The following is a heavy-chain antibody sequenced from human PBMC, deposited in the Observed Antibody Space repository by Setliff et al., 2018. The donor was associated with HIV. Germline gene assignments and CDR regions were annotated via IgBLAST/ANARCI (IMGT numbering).Heavy chain of an antibody. D-gene: IGHD5-12*01. V-gene: IGHV1-2*02. J-gene: IGHJ4*02. Sequence: ASVKVSCKASGYTFTNYYMHWVRQAPGQGLEWMGWINPNSGGTNYAQKFQGRVTMTRDTSISTAYMELRSLRSDDTAVYYCARQPRWLQFPRYFDYWGQGTLVTVSS. CDR3: ARQPRWLQFPRYFDY. CDR2: INPNSGGT. CDR1: GYTFTNYY.